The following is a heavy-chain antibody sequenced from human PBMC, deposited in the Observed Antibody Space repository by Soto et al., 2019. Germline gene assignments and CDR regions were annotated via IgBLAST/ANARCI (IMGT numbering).Heavy chain of an antibody. CDR2: IYHSGST. CDR1: GYSISSGYY. V-gene: IGHV4-38-2*02. J-gene: IGHJ3*02. D-gene: IGHD2-2*01. CDR3: ARGSTGRDAFDI. Sequence: SETLSLTCTVSGYSISSGYYWGWIRQPPGKGLEWIGSIYHSGSTYYNPSLKSRVTISVDTSKNQFSLKLSSVTAADTAVYYCARGSTGRDAFDIWGQGTMVTVSS.